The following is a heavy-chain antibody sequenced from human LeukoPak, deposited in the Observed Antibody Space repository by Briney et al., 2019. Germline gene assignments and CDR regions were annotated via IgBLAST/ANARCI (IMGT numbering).Heavy chain of an antibody. V-gene: IGHV1-3*01. Sequence: VASVKVSCKASGYTFTGYAMHWVRQAPGQRLEWMGWINADNGNTKYSQKFQGRVTITRDTSASTAYMELSSLRSEDTAVYYCARDQGYSGYDFYFDYWGQGTLVTVSS. D-gene: IGHD5-12*01. CDR2: INADNGNT. CDR3: ARDQGYSGYDFYFDY. CDR1: GYTFTGYA. J-gene: IGHJ4*02.